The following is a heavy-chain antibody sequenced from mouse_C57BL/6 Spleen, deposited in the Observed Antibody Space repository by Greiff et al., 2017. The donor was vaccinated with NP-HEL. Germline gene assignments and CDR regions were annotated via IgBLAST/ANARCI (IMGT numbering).Heavy chain of an antibody. V-gene: IGHV1-18*01. CDR1: GYTFTDYN. D-gene: IGHD1-2*01. Sequence: EVQLQQSGPELVKPGASVKIPCKASGYTFTDYNMDWVQQSHGKSLEWIGDINPNNGGTIYNQKFKGKATLTVDKSSSTAYMELRSLTSEDTAVYYWARSRLRPPAWFAYWGQGTLVTVSA. J-gene: IGHJ3*01. CDR2: INPNNGGT. CDR3: ARSRLRPPAWFAY.